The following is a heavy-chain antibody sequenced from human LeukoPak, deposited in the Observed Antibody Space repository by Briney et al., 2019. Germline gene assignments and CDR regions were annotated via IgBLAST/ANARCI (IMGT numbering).Heavy chain of an antibody. CDR3: AKTLAVFYYDSDAFDI. CDR2: ISGSGGST. Sequence: GGSLRLSCAASGFTVSSNYMSWVRQAPGKGLEWVSAISGSGGSTYYADSVKGRFTISRDNSKNTLYLQMNSLRAEDTAVYYCAKTLAVFYYDSDAFDIWGQGTMVTVSS. J-gene: IGHJ3*02. CDR1: GFTVSSNY. V-gene: IGHV3-23*01. D-gene: IGHD3-22*01.